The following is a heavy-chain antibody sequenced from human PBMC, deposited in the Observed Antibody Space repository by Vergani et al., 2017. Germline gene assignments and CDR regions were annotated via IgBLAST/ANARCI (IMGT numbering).Heavy chain of an antibody. CDR3: ARSTRDCSSTSCYPYYYDGMDV. CDR1: GFTFSSYS. J-gene: IGHJ6*02. V-gene: IGHV3-48*01. CDR2: ISSSSSTI. Sequence: EVQLVESGGGLVQPGGSLRLSCAASGFTFSSYSMNWVRQAPGKGLEWVSYISSSSSTIYYADSVKGRFTISRDNAKNSLYLQMNSLRAEDTAVYYCARSTRDCSSTSCYPYYYDGMDVWGQGTTVTVSS. D-gene: IGHD2-2*01.